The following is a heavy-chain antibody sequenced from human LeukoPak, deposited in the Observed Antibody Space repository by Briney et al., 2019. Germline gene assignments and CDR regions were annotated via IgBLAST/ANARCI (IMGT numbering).Heavy chain of an antibody. CDR2: MNSNSGNT. CDR1: GYIFTSYD. Sequence: ASVKVSCKASGYIFTSYDINWVRQATGQGLEWVGWMNSNSGNTGYGQKFQGRVTLTRDTAISTAYMELTSLRYGDTAVYYCARSTGAGSYGYWGQGTLVTVSS. V-gene: IGHV1-8*01. D-gene: IGHD1-26*01. J-gene: IGHJ4*02. CDR3: ARSTGAGSYGY.